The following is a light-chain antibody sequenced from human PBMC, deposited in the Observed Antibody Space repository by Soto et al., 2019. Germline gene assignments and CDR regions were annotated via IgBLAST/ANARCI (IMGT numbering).Light chain of an antibody. V-gene: IGKV3-20*01. CDR2: GAS. CDR3: QQYGSSPPGLT. Sequence: EIVLTQSPGTLSLSPGERATLSCRASQSVSSSYLAWYQQKPGQAPRLLIYGASSRATGIPDRFSGSGSGTDFTLTISRLEPEDCAVSYCQQYGSSPPGLTFGGGTKVEIK. J-gene: IGKJ4*01. CDR1: QSVSSSY.